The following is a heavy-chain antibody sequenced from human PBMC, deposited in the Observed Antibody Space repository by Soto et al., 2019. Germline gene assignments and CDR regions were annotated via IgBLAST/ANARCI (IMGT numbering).Heavy chain of an antibody. Sequence: EVQLLESGGGLVQPGGSLRLSCAASGFTFSTYAMSWVRQAPGKGLAWVSTITNSGDGTYYADSVKGRFTVSRDNSKNALYLQMNSLGAEDTALYYCAKQDYCGTDCRGWFDPWGQGTLVTVSS. CDR3: AKQDYCGTDCRGWFDP. J-gene: IGHJ5*02. D-gene: IGHD2-21*02. CDR2: ITNSGDGT. CDR1: GFTFSTYA. V-gene: IGHV3-23*01.